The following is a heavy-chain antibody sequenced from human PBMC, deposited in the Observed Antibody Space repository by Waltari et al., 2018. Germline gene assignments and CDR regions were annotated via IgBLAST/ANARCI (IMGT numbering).Heavy chain of an antibody. CDR3: ASGMRSGWYALYYYGMDV. CDR2: ISPIFGTA. V-gene: IGHV1-69*01. Sequence: QVQLVQSGAEVKKPGSSVKVPCKASGGTFSRYAIRWVRQAPGQGLEWMGGISPIFGTANYAQKFQGRVTITADESTSTAYMELSSLRSEDTAVYYCASGMRSGWYALYYYGMDVWGQGTTVTVSS. D-gene: IGHD6-19*01. J-gene: IGHJ6*02. CDR1: GGTFSRYA.